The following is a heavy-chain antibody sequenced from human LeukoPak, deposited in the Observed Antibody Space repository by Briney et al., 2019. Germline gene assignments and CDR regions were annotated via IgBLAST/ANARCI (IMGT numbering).Heavy chain of an antibody. Sequence: SETLSLTCTVSGGSISSDYFYWSWIRQHPGEGLEWIGYIYYSGSTYYNPSLKSRVSISVDTSKNQFSLKLRSVTAADTAVYYCAKGRYSYEYWGQGTLVTVSS. V-gene: IGHV4-31*03. CDR1: GGSISSDYFY. D-gene: IGHD5-18*01. CDR2: IYYSGST. CDR3: AKGRYSYEY. J-gene: IGHJ4*02.